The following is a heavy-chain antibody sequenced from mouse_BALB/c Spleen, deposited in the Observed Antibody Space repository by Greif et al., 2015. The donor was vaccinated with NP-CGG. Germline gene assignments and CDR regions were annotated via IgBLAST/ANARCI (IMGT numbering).Heavy chain of an antibody. J-gene: IGHJ2*01. Sequence: EVQLVESGPGLVKPSQSLSLTCSVTGYSITSGYYWNWIRQFPGNKLEWMGYISYDGSNNYNPSLKNRISITRDTSKNQFVLKLNSVTTEDTATYYCARVEGNHGAFDYWGQGTTLTVSS. V-gene: IGHV3-6*02. CDR2: ISYDGSN. CDR3: ARVEGNHGAFDY. D-gene: IGHD2-1*01. CDR1: GYSITSGYY.